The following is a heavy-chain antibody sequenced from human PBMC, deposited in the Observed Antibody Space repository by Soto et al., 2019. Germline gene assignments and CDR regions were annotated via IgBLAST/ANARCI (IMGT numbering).Heavy chain of an antibody. CDR2: ISGSGGST. J-gene: IGHJ4*02. V-gene: IGHV3-23*01. D-gene: IGHD6-13*01. Sequence: EVLLLESGGGLVQPGGSLRLSCAASGFTFSSYAMSWVRQAPGKGLEWVSAISGSGGSTYYADSVKGRFTIPRDNSKNTLYLQMNSLRAEDTAVYYCAKDNGYSSSWFEFDYWGQGTLVTVSS. CDR3: AKDNGYSSSWFEFDY. CDR1: GFTFSSYA.